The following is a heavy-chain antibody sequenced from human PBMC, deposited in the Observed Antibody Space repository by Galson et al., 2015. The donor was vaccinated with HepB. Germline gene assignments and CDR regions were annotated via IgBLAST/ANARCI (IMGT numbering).Heavy chain of an antibody. Sequence: SLRLSCAASGFTFSSYAMSWVRQAPGKGLEWVSAISGSGGSTYYADSVKGRFTISRDNSKNTLYLQMNSLRAEDTAVYYCAKDYRENPAVVDAFDIWGQGTMVTVSS. CDR3: AKDYRENPAVVDAFDI. J-gene: IGHJ3*02. D-gene: IGHD1-26*01. CDR1: GFTFSSYA. V-gene: IGHV3-23*01. CDR2: ISGSGGST.